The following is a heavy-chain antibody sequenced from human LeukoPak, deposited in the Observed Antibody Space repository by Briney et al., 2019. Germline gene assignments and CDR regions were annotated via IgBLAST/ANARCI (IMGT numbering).Heavy chain of an antibody. CDR3: ARAPWGSGSYDDY. Sequence: ASVKVSCKASGYTFTSYDINWVRQATGQGLEWMGWMNPNSGNTGYAQKFQGRVTMTRNTSISTAYMELSSPRSEDTAVYYCARAPWGSGSYDDYWGQGTLVTVSS. D-gene: IGHD1-26*01. V-gene: IGHV1-8*01. CDR2: MNPNSGNT. J-gene: IGHJ4*02. CDR1: GYTFTSYD.